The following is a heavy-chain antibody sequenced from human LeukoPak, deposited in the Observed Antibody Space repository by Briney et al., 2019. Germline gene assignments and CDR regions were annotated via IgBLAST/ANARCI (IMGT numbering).Heavy chain of an antibody. Sequence: ASVNVSFKASGYTFTTYAMHWVRQAPGQRLEWMGWINAGNGNTKYSQRFQGRVTITRDTSASTAYMELSSLRSEDTAVYYCARGQRRDGYNYGSYDYWGQGTLVTVSS. J-gene: IGHJ4*02. CDR1: GYTFTTYA. CDR3: ARGQRRDGYNYGSYDY. V-gene: IGHV1-3*01. CDR2: INAGNGNT. D-gene: IGHD5-24*01.